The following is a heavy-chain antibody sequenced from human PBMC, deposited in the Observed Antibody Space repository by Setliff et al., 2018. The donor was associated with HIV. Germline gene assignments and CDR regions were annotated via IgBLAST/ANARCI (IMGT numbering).Heavy chain of an antibody. J-gene: IGHJ5*02. CDR1: GYTFTRNA. CDR2: INTVNGNT. CDR3: ARDLNSGDYPHWFDP. Sequence: ASVKVSCKASGYTFTRNAMHWVRQAPGQRLEWMGRINTVNGNTKYSQKFQGRVTITRDTSASTVYMELSSLRSGDTAVYYCARDLNSGDYPHWFDPWGQGILVTVSS. V-gene: IGHV1-3*04. D-gene: IGHD4-17*01.